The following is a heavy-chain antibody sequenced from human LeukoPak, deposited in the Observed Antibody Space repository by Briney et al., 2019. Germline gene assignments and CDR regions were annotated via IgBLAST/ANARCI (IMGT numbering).Heavy chain of an antibody. Sequence: SETLSLTCTVFGGAISSSSYQWGWIRQPPGKGLEWVGNIYYSGSTYYNPSLKSRVTISVDTSKNQFSLKLSSVTAADTAVYYCARGGSDYVWGSYRYSDYWGQGTLVTVSS. CDR1: GGAISSSSYQ. J-gene: IGHJ4*02. CDR2: IYYSGST. CDR3: ARGGSDYVWGSYRYSDY. V-gene: IGHV4-39*07. D-gene: IGHD3-16*02.